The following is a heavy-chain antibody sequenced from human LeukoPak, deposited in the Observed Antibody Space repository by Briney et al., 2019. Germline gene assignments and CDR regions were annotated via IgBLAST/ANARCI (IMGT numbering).Heavy chain of an antibody. CDR2: ISGSGGGT. Sequence: PGGSLRLSCAASGFTFRSFAMSWVRQAPGKGLEWVSAISGSGGGTYYADSVKGRFTISRDNSKNTLYLQMNSLRAEDTALYYCAKDPYYDFWSAPPPDYWGQGTLVTVSS. CDR1: GFTFRSFA. J-gene: IGHJ4*02. V-gene: IGHV3-23*01. D-gene: IGHD3-3*01. CDR3: AKDPYYDFWSAPPPDY.